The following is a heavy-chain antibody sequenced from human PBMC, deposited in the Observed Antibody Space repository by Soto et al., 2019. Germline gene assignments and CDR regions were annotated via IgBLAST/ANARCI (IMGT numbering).Heavy chain of an antibody. V-gene: IGHV4-34*01. J-gene: IGHJ4*02. CDR2: INHSGST. Sequence: PSETLSLTCAVYGGSFSGYYWSWIRQPPGKGLEWIGEINHSGSTNYNPSLKSRVTISVDTSKNQFSLKLSSVTAADTAVYYCARGYSSGWGTLQEIFDYWGQGTLVTVSS. CDR3: ARGYSSGWGTLQEIFDY. CDR1: GGSFSGYY. D-gene: IGHD6-19*01.